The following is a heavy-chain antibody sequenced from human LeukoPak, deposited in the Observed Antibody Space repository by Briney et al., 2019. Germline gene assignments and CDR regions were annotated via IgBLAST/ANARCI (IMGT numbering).Heavy chain of an antibody. CDR1: GFTFSSYG. Sequence: GGSLRLTCAASGFTFSSYGMHWVRQAPGKGLEWVAFIRYDGSNKYYADSVKGRFTISRDNSKNTLYLQMGSLRAEDMAVYYCARGRGTYYYDSSGYYRNDAFDIWGQGTMVTVSS. CDR3: ARGRGTYYYDSSGYYRNDAFDI. CDR2: IRYDGSNK. J-gene: IGHJ3*02. D-gene: IGHD3-22*01. V-gene: IGHV3-30*02.